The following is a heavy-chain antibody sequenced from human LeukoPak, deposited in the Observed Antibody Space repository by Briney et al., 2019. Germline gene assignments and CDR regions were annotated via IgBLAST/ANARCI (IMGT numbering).Heavy chain of an antibody. V-gene: IGHV3-11*06. CDR2: ISSSSDYT. CDR1: GFTFSDYY. J-gene: IGHJ5*02. CDR3: ARPPYSSSWDPGWFDP. D-gene: IGHD6-13*01. Sequence: GGSLRLSCVASGFTFSDYYMSWTRQAQGKGLEWVSYISSSSDYTNYADSVRGRFTISRDNAKNSLYLQMNSLRAEDTAVYYCARPPYSSSWDPGWFDPWGQGTLITVSS.